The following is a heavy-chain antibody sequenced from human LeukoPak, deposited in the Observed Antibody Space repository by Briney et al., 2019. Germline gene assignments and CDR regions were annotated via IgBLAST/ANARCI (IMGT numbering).Heavy chain of an antibody. V-gene: IGHV3-7*03. CDR1: GFTLSSYW. D-gene: IGHD4-23*01. J-gene: IGHJ4*02. CDR3: ARDNGGSLDH. Sequence: SGGSLRLSRAASGFTLSSYWMAWVRQAPGMGLEWVANIKHDESEKYYAESVRGRFTISRENAKNSLYLQMNSLRAEDTALYYCARDNGGSLDHWGQGTLLTVSS. CDR2: IKHDESEK.